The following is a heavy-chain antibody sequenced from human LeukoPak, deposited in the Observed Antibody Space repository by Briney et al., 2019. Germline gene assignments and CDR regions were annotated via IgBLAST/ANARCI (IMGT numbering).Heavy chain of an antibody. J-gene: IGHJ4*02. D-gene: IGHD5/OR15-5a*01. CDR3: ARGVSRYFDY. CDR2: TYYRSKWYN. Sequence: SQTLSLTCAISGDSVSSNSATWNWIRQSPSRGLEWLGRTYYRSKWYNEYAPSVKGRIAFNPDTSKNQFSLQLNSVTPEDTAVYHCARGVSRYFDYWGQGTLVAVSS. CDR1: GDSVSSNSAT. V-gene: IGHV6-1*01.